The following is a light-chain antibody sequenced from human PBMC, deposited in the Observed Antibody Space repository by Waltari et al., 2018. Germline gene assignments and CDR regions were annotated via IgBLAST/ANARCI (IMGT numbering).Light chain of an antibody. CDR3: QQSYRDVGFR. J-gene: IGKJ2*03. Sequence: DIQMTQSPSSLSASVGDRVTITFRAAQRISSYLNWYQVKPGKAPKLPIYSTSTLQNGVPSRFSGSGAVTQFTLTISGLQPEDFATYYCQQSYRDVGFRFGQGTKL. CDR2: STS. CDR1: QRISSY. V-gene: IGKV1-39*01.